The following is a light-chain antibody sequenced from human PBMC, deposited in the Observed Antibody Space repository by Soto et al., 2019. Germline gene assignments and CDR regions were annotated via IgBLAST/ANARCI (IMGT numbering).Light chain of an antibody. J-gene: IGLJ1*01. V-gene: IGLV2-14*01. Sequence: QSVLTQSASVSVSPGQSITVSCTGTSSDVGGYNYVSWYQQHPGKAPKLMIYEVSNRPSGVSNRFSGSKSGNTASLTISGLQAEDEADYYCSSYTTSNTLVFGTGTKVTVL. CDR1: SSDVGGYNY. CDR2: EVS. CDR3: SSYTTSNTLV.